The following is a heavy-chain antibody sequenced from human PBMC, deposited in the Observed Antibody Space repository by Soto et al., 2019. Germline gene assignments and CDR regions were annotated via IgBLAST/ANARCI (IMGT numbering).Heavy chain of an antibody. CDR1: GYTFTSYA. CDR2: INAGNGNT. J-gene: IGHJ5*02. Sequence: ASVKVSCKASGYTFTSYAMHWVRQAPGQRLEWMGWINAGNGNTKYSQKFQGRVTITRDTSASTAYMELSSLRSEDTAVYYCAKSQGYPYSDIAVAGTDNWFDPWGQGTLVTVSS. D-gene: IGHD6-19*01. CDR3: AKSQGYPYSDIAVAGTDNWFDP. V-gene: IGHV1-3*01.